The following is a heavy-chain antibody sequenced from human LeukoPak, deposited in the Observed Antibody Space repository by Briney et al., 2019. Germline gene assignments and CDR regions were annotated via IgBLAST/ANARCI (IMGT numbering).Heavy chain of an antibody. V-gene: IGHV4-4*02. J-gene: IGHJ4*02. D-gene: IGHD3-10*01. CDR1: GGSISSSNW. Sequence: SETLSLTCAVSGGSISSSNWWSWVRQPPGKGLEWIGEIYHSGSTNYNPSLKSRVTISVDKSKNQFSLKLSSVTAADTAVYYCARVGYYGSGSYYHFDYWGQGTLVIVSS. CDR2: IYHSGST. CDR3: ARVGYYGSGSYYHFDY.